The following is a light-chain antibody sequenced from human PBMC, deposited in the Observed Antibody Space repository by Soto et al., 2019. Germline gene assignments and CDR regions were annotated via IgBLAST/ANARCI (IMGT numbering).Light chain of an antibody. CDR2: TTS. CDR1: QSISSY. V-gene: IGKV1-39*01. J-gene: IGKJ2*01. CDR3: QQSYSSPHT. Sequence: DIQMTQSPSSLSASVGDRVTITCRASQSISSYLTGYQQKPGKAPKLLIYTTSSLQSGVPSRFSGSGSGTDFTLTISSLQPEDFATYYCQQSYSSPHTFGQGTKLEIK.